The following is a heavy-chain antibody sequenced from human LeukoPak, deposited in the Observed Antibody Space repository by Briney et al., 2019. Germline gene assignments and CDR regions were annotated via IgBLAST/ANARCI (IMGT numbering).Heavy chain of an antibody. CDR1: GFTFSSYS. J-gene: IGHJ5*02. D-gene: IGHD6-13*01. CDR3: AKGRWWFDP. CDR2: ISSSGSNT. V-gene: IGHV3-23*01. Sequence: GGSLRLSCAASGFTFSSYSMTWVRQAPGKGLEWVSSISSSGSNTYYADSVKGRFTVSRDNSRDTLYLQMNSLGADDTAVYYCAKGRWWFDPWGQGTLVTVSS.